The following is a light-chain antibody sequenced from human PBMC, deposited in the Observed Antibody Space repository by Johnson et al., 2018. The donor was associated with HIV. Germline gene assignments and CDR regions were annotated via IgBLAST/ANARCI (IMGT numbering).Light chain of an antibody. V-gene: IGLV1-51*01. CDR3: GTWDNSLTAYV. J-gene: IGLJ1*01. CDR2: DNT. CDR1: SSNIGNNY. Sequence: QSVLTQPPSVSAAPGQKVTISCSGSSSNIGNNYVSWYQQVPGAAPKLLIYDNTKRPSGIPDRFSGSKSDASATLAITGLQTGDEADYYCGTWDNSLTAYVFGTGTKVTV.